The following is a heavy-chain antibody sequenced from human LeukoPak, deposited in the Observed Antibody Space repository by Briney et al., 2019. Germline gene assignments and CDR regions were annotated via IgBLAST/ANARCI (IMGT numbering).Heavy chain of an antibody. CDR2: IKQDGSDK. J-gene: IGHJ4*02. CDR3: ARDRLHYDSLTGYPAD. V-gene: IGHV3-7*01. CDR1: GFTFSRNW. Sequence: PGGSLRLSCAASGFTFSRNWMSWVRQAPGKGPEWVANIKQDGSDKYYVDSVKGRFTISRDNSKNTLYLQMNSLRAEDTAVYYCARDRLHYDSLTGYPADWGQGTLVTVSS. D-gene: IGHD3-9*01.